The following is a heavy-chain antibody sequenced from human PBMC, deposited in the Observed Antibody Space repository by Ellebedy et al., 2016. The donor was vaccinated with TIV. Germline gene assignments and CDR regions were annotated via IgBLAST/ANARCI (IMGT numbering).Heavy chain of an antibody. D-gene: IGHD6-19*01. V-gene: IGHV4-34*01. CDR2: INHSGST. Sequence: SQTLSLTCAVYGGSFSGYYWSWIRQPPGKGLEWIGEINHSGSTNCNPSLKSRVTVSVDTSKNQFSLKLSSVTAADTAVYYCARLSQVLQWPLSYYYYYGMDVWGQGTTVTVSS. CDR1: GGSFSGYY. J-gene: IGHJ6*02. CDR3: ARLSQVLQWPLSYYYYYGMDV.